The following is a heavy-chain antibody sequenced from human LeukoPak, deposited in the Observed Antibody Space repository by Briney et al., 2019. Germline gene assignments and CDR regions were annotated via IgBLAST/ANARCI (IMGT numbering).Heavy chain of an antibody. D-gene: IGHD4-17*01. V-gene: IGHV3-30-3*01. CDR2: ISYDGNNK. Sequence: PGGSLRLSCAASGFTFSSYAMHWVRQAPGKGLEWVAVISYDGNNKYYADSVKGRFTISRDHSKNTLYLQMDSLRAEDTAVYYCARDDHGYGDYEGDWFDPWGQGTLVTVSS. CDR3: ARDDHGYGDYEGDWFDP. J-gene: IGHJ5*02. CDR1: GFTFSSYA.